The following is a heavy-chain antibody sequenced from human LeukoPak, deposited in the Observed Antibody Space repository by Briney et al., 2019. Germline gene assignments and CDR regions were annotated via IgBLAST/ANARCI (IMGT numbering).Heavy chain of an antibody. CDR2: IVVGSGNT. Sequence: SVKVSCKASGFTFTRSAMQWVRQARGQRLEWIGWIVVGSGNTNYAQKFQERVTITRDMSTSTAYMELSSLRSEDTAVYYCAAGGAFDIWGQGTMVTVSS. CDR3: AAGGAFDI. J-gene: IGHJ3*02. CDR1: GFTFTRSA. V-gene: IGHV1-58*02.